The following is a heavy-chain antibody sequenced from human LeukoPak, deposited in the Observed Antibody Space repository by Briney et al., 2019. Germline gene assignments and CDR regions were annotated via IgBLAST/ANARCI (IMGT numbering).Heavy chain of an antibody. J-gene: IGHJ4*02. V-gene: IGHV3-64*01. CDR2: ISSNGGST. CDR1: GFTLSSYA. D-gene: IGHD4-17*01. Sequence: GGSLRLSCEASGFTLSSYAMHWVRQAPGKGLEYVSAISSNGGSTYYANSVKGRFTISRDNSKNTLYLQMGSLRAEDTAVYYCAKDNMNYGDYFVFDYWGQGTLVTVSS. CDR3: AKDNMNYGDYFVFDY.